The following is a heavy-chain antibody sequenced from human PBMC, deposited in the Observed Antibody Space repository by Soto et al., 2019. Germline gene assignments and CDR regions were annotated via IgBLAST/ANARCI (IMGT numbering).Heavy chain of an antibody. CDR1: GFTFSSYG. CDR3: ATTVTDSYY. V-gene: IGHV3-30*03. Sequence: LRLSCAASGFTFSSYGMHWVRQAPGKGLEWVAVISYDGSNKYYADSVKGRFTISRDNSKNTLYLQMNSLRAEDTAVYYCATTVTDSYYWGQGTLVTVSS. J-gene: IGHJ4*02. CDR2: ISYDGSNK. D-gene: IGHD4-17*01.